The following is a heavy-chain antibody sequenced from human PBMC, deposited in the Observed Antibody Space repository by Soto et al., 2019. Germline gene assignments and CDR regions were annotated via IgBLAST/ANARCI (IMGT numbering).Heavy chain of an antibody. V-gene: IGHV3-49*05. CDR3: TGVGKWEIFRFGSDY. J-gene: IGHJ4*02. CDR2: IKTKTYGETT. CDR1: GLTLGNYA. Sequence: EVQLVESGGGLVKPGRSLRLYCEGSGLTLGNYAISWFRQAPGKGLEWVGFIKTKTYGETTEYAASVKERFIISRDDFKGIAYLQMNSLKTENTAVYYSTGVGKWEIFRFGSDYWVQGTLVTVSS. D-gene: IGHD1-26*01.